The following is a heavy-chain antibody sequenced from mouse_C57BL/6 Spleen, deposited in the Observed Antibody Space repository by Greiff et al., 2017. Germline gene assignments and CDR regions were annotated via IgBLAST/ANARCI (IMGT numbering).Heavy chain of an antibody. Sequence: QVQLQQSGPELVKPGASVKISCKASGYAFSSSWMNWVKQRPGKGLAWIGRIYPGDGDTNDNGKFKGKATLTADKSSSTAYMQLSSLTSEDSAVYFCASGTAQATPDWFAYWGQGTLVTVSA. CDR1: GYAFSSSW. CDR2: IYPGDGDT. J-gene: IGHJ3*01. V-gene: IGHV1-82*01. D-gene: IGHD3-2*02. CDR3: ASGTAQATPDWFAY.